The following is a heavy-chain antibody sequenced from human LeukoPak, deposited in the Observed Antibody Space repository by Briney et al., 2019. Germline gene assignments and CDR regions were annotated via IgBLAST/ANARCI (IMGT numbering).Heavy chain of an antibody. CDR1: GYTLTELS. D-gene: IGHD2-2*01. J-gene: IGHJ4*02. V-gene: IGHV1-2*02. Sequence: ASVKVSCKVSGYTLTELSMHWVRQAPGQVLEWLGWINPNSGATNYAQKFQGRVTMTRDTSISTAYMELSRLRSDDTAVYYCAPTAAIEYYFDYWGQGTLVTVSS. CDR2: INPNSGAT. CDR3: APTAAIEYYFDY.